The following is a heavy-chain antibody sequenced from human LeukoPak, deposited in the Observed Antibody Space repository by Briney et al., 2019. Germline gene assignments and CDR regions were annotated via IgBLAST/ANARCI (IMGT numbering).Heavy chain of an antibody. V-gene: IGHV1-69*13. CDR1: GGTFSSYA. J-gene: IGHJ6*03. CDR2: IIPIFGTA. CDR3: ARVKARDCSSTSCYPYYYYYMDV. Sequence: GASVKVSCKASGGTFSSYAISWVRQAPGQGLEWMGGIIPIFGTANYAQKFQGRVTITADESTSTAYMELSSLRSEDTAVYYCARVKARDCSSTSCYPYYYYYMDVWGKGTTVTVSS. D-gene: IGHD2-2*01.